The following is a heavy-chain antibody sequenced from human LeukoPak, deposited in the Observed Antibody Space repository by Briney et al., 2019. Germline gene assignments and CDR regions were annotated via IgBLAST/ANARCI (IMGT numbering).Heavy chain of an antibody. CDR3: ARDRLLWFGELLPRGAPFDP. CDR1: GYTFTGYY. Sequence: ASVKVSCKASGYTFTGYYMHWVRQAPGQGLEWMGWINPNSGGTNYAQKFQGRVTMTRDTSISTAYTELSRLRSDDTAVYYCARDRLLWFGELLPRGAPFDPWGQGTLVTVSS. CDR2: INPNSGGT. V-gene: IGHV1-2*02. D-gene: IGHD3-10*01. J-gene: IGHJ5*02.